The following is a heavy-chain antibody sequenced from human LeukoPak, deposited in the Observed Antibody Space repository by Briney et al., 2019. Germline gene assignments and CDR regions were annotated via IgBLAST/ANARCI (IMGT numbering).Heavy chain of an antibody. CDR2: ISGSAGTT. CDR3: AREVGHFDY. J-gene: IGHJ4*02. V-gene: IGHV3-23*01. CDR1: GFTFTTYA. Sequence: GGSLRLSCAASGFTFTTYAMSWVRQAPGKGLEWVSSISGSAGTTHYADSVKGRFTVSRDNSKNTLYLQVNGLRAEDTAVYYCAREVGHFDYWGLGTLVTVSS. D-gene: IGHD1-26*01.